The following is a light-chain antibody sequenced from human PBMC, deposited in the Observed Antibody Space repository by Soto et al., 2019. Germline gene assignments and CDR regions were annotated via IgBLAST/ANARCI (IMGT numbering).Light chain of an antibody. Sequence: QSALTQPASVSGSPGQSITISCTGSSSDVGGYDFVSWYQQHPGKAPKLIIYEVRHRPSGISDRFSDSKSVNTASLTIFGLQAEDEADYYCSSYTSVSTSCVFGTGTKLTVL. V-gene: IGLV2-14*01. CDR1: SSDVGGYDF. CDR3: SSYTSVSTSCV. J-gene: IGLJ1*01. CDR2: EVR.